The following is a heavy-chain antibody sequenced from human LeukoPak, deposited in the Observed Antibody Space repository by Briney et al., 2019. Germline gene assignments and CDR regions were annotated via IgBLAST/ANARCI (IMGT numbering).Heavy chain of an antibody. CDR1: GFRFSNYA. CDR2: ISGGGSST. Sequence: PGGSLRLSCTASGFRFSNYAMNWVRQAPGKGLEWVSVISGGGSSTNYADSVKGRFTISRENSKNTLYLQMNSLRAEDTAVYYCAKVFGRRSVDYWGQGTLVTVSS. V-gene: IGHV3-23*01. CDR3: AKVFGRRSVDY. D-gene: IGHD3-10*01. J-gene: IGHJ4*02.